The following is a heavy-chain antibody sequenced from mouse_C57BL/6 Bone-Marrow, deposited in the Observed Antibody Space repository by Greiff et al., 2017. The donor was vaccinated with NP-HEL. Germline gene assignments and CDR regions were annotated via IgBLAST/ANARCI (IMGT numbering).Heavy chain of an antibody. CDR1: GFTFTDYY. D-gene: IGHD2-3*01. CDR3: ARSYDGYLYYFDY. Sequence: QVHVKQSGPELVRPGASVKLSCKASGFTFTDYYINWVKQSPGQGLEWIARIYPGSGNTYYTEKFKGKATLTADKSSSTAYMQISSLTSEDSAVYVCARSYDGYLYYFDYWGQGTTLTVSS. CDR2: IYPGSGNT. V-gene: IGHV1-76*01. J-gene: IGHJ2*01.